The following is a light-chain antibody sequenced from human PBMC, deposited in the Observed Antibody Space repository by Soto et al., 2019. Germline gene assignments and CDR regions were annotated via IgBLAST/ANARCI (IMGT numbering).Light chain of an antibody. CDR3: QQGYTSAIT. CDR1: QGISSY. CDR2: AAS. Sequence: DIQLTQSPSFLSASVGDRVTITCRASQGISSYLAWYQQKPGKAPKLLIYAASTLQSGVPSRFSGSGSGTDFTLTVNSLQPEDFATYYCQQGYTSAITFGQGTRLEI. V-gene: IGKV1-9*01. J-gene: IGKJ5*01.